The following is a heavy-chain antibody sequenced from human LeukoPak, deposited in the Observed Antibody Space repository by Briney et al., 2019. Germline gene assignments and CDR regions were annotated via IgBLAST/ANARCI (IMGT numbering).Heavy chain of an antibody. CDR1: GGSISSSSYY. Sequence: SETLSLTCTVSGGSISSSSYYWGWIRQPPGKGLEWIGSLYYSGGTYYNPSLKSRVTISVDTSKNQFSLKLSSVTAADTAVYYCAGTYSSGWYVFDYWGQGTLVTVSS. J-gene: IGHJ4*02. V-gene: IGHV4-39*01. D-gene: IGHD6-19*01. CDR3: AGTYSSGWYVFDY. CDR2: LYYSGGT.